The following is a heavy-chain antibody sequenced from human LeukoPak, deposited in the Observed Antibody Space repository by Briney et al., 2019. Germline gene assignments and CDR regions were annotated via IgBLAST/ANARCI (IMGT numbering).Heavy chain of an antibody. CDR2: IYHSGTT. CDR1: GGSISSYY. V-gene: IGHV4-59*01. Sequence: SETLSLTCSVSGGSISSYYWSWIRQPPGKGLEWIGYIYHSGTTNYNPSLKSRVTISVDTPKNQFSLRLSSVTAADTAVYYCAGGGQWLSFDYWGQGTLVTVSS. J-gene: IGHJ4*02. CDR3: AGGGQWLSFDY. D-gene: IGHD6-19*01.